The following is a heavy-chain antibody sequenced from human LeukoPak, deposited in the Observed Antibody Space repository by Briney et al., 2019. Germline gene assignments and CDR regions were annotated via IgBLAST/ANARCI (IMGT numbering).Heavy chain of an antibody. V-gene: IGHV3-33*01. CDR3: ARDQAYFDY. CDR2: IWYDGSNK. J-gene: IGHJ4*02. Sequence: GGSLRLSCAVSAFTFSSYGMHWVRQAPGKGLEWVAVIWYDGSNKYYADTVKGRFTISRDNSKNTLYLQMNSLRTEDTAVYYCARDQAYFDYWGQGTLVTVSS. CDR1: AFTFSSYG.